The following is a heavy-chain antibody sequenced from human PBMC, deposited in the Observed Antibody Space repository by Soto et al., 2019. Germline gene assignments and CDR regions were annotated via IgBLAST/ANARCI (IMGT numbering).Heavy chain of an antibody. V-gene: IGHV1-2*04. J-gene: IGHJ5*02. CDR2: INPNSGGT. CDR1: VYTFTGYY. D-gene: IGHD6-13*01. Sequence: ASVTVSCKASVYTFTGYYMHWVRQAPGQGLEWMGWINPNSGGTNYAQKFQGWVTMTRDTSISTAYMELSRLRSDDTAVYYCARGRAAAGYNWFDPWGQGTLVTVSS. CDR3: ARGRAAAGYNWFDP.